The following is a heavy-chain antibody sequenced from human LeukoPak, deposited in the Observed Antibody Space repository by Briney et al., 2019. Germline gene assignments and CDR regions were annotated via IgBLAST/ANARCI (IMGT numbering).Heavy chain of an antibody. CDR2: ISSSGSST. CDR1: GFTLCNLS. Sequence: GFLRPFRSASGFTLCNLSINWVRPAPGEGLGWGSSISSSGSSTYYADSVKGRFTISRDNSKKTVYLQMNSLRAEATAVYYCAKETSSGYSRDNYFDYWGQGTLVTVSS. V-gene: IGHV3-23*01. CDR3: AKETSSGYSRDNYFDY. D-gene: IGHD3-22*01. J-gene: IGHJ4*02.